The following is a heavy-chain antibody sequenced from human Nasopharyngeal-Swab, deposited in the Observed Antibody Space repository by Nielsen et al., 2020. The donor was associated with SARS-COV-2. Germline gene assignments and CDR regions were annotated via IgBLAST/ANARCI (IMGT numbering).Heavy chain of an antibody. CDR2: VHPSGGGT. V-gene: IGHV1-46*01. CDR1: GYTFIRYY. D-gene: IGHD6-13*01. CDR3: ARRIAAAGWRWCDP. J-gene: IGHJ5*02. Sequence: ASSKVSCRASGYTFIRYYMHWVRQAPGQGLEWMGIVHPSGGGTSYAQKFQGRDTMTRDTSTSTVYMELSSLRSEDTAVYYCARRIAAAGWRWCDPWGQGTLVTVSS.